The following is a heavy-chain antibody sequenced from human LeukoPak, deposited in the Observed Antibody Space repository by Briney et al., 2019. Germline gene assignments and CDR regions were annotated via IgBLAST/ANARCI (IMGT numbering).Heavy chain of an antibody. Sequence: SETLSLTCAVYGGSFSGYYWSWIRQPPGKGLEWIGEINHSGSTNYNPSPKSRVTISVDTSKNQSSLNLSSVTAADTAVYYCARGGGYYDSSGSLTMDVWGQGTTVTVSS. CDR1: GGSFSGYY. CDR2: INHSGST. D-gene: IGHD3-22*01. J-gene: IGHJ6*02. CDR3: ARGGGYYDSSGSLTMDV. V-gene: IGHV4-34*01.